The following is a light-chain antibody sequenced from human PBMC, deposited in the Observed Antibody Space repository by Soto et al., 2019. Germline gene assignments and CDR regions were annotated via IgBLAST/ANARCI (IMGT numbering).Light chain of an antibody. CDR1: QSVSSY. CDR2: DAF. J-gene: IGKJ4*01. Sequence: EIVLTQSPATLSLSPGERATLSCRASQSVSSYLAWYQQKPGQAPRLLIYDAFNRATGLPARFSGSGSGTDFPLTISSLEPEDFAVYYCQQRSNWPLTFGGGTKVEIK. V-gene: IGKV3-11*01. CDR3: QQRSNWPLT.